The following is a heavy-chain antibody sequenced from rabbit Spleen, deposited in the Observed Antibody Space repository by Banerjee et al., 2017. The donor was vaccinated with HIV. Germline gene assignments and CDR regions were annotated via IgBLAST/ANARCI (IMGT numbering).Heavy chain of an antibody. V-gene: IGHV1S7*01. D-gene: IGHD4-1*01. CDR1: GFTLSTYY. J-gene: IGHJ4*01. Sequence: HLKESGGGLVQPGGSLKLSCTASGFTLSTYYMNWVRQAPGKGLEWIGYIDPVFGITYYANWVNGRFSISRENAQNTVFLQMTSLTAADTATYFCARNYISSGWGINLWGPGTLVTVS. CDR3: ARNYISSGWGINL. CDR2: IDPVFGIT.